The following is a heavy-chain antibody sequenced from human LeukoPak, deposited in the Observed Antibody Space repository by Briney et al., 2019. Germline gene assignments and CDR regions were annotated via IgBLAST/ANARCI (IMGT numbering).Heavy chain of an antibody. CDR3: ARDNYGDYSYFDY. CDR2: IWYDGSNK. J-gene: IGHJ4*02. V-gene: IGHV3-33*01. Sequence: GGSLRLSCAASGFTFSSYGMHWVRQAPGKGLEWVAVIWYDGSNKYYADSVKGRFTISRDNSKNTLYLQMNSLRAEDTAVYYCARDNYGDYSYFDYWGQGTPVTVSS. D-gene: IGHD4-17*01. CDR1: GFTFSSYG.